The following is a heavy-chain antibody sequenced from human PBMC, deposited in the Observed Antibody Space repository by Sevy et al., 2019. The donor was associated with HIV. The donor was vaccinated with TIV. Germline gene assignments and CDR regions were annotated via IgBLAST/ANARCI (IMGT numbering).Heavy chain of an antibody. CDR3: ARELDSSSWWGSSDC. D-gene: IGHD6-13*01. V-gene: IGHV3-7*01. CDR2: IKEDGSEV. J-gene: IGHJ4*02. Sequence: GGSLRLSCAASGFAFSSYWMSWVRQAPGKGLEWVANIKEDGSEVYYVGSVKGGFTISRDNAKNSLYLQMNSLRAEDTAVYYCARELDSSSWWGSSDCWGQGILVTVSS. CDR1: GFAFSSYW.